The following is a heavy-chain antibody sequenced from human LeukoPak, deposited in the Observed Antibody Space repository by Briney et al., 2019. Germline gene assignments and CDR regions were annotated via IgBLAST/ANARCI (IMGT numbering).Heavy chain of an antibody. D-gene: IGHD6-13*01. V-gene: IGHV3-20*04. Sequence: PGGSLRLSCAAAGFTFDDYDMSWVRQVPGKGLEWVSGINWNGGSTGYGDSVKGRFTISRDNAKNSLYLQMNSLRAEDTALYCCARDYEPAAGTAVVFDYWGQGTQVTVSS. J-gene: IGHJ4*02. CDR1: GFTFDDYD. CDR3: ARDYEPAAGTAVVFDY. CDR2: INWNGGST.